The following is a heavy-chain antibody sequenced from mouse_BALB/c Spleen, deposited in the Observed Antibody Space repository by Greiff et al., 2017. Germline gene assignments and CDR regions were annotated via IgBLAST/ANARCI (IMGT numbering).Heavy chain of an antibody. CDR3: ARLGDGSSLDY. CDR2: ISSGGSYT. CDR1: GFTFSSYA. D-gene: IGHD1-1*01. Sequence: EVMLVESGGGLVKPGGSLTLSCAASGFTFSSYAMSWVRQTPEKRLEWVATISSGGSYTYYPDSVKGRFIISRDNAKNTLYLQMSSLRTEDTAMYYCARLGDGSSLDYWGQGTTLTVSS. J-gene: IGHJ2*01. V-gene: IGHV5-9-1*01.